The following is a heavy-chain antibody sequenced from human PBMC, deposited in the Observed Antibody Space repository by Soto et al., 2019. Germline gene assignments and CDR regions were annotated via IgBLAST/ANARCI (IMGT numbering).Heavy chain of an antibody. Sequence: EVQLVESGGGLVQPGGSLRLTCAVSGISFTSYWMNWVRQAPGKGLEWVANIGQDGGEKNYVDSVKGRFTISRDNAKNSLYLQMNSLRAEDTAVYYCARGSGWTEEYWGQGTLVIVSS. J-gene: IGHJ4*02. CDR3: ARGSGWTEEY. V-gene: IGHV3-7*04. CDR2: IGQDGGEK. D-gene: IGHD6-19*01. CDR1: GISFTSYW.